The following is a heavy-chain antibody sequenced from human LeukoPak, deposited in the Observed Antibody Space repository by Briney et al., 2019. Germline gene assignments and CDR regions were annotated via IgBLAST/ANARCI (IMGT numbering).Heavy chain of an antibody. V-gene: IGHV6-1*01. D-gene: IGHD1-26*01. CDR1: GDSVSSNSAA. CDR2: TYYRSKWYN. Sequence: SRTLSLTCAISGDSVSSNSAAWNWIRQSPSRGLEWLGRTYYRSKWYNDYAVTVKSRITINPDTSKNQFSLQLNSVTPEDTAVYYCAGAIVRDTGPFDYWGQGTLVTVSS. CDR3: AGAIVRDTGPFDY. J-gene: IGHJ4*02.